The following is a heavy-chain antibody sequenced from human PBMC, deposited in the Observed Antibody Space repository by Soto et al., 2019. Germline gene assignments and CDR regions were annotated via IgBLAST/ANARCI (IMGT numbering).Heavy chain of an antibody. Sequence: EVQLLESGGGLVQPGGSLRLSCAASGFTFSSYAMSWVRQAPGKGLEWVSAISGSGGSTYYADSMKGRFTISRDNSKNTLYMQMNSLRAEDTAVYYCAKWVDNWNYVGVDYWGQGTLVTVSS. CDR1: GFTFSSYA. CDR2: ISGSGGST. V-gene: IGHV3-23*01. D-gene: IGHD1-7*01. CDR3: AKWVDNWNYVGVDY. J-gene: IGHJ4*02.